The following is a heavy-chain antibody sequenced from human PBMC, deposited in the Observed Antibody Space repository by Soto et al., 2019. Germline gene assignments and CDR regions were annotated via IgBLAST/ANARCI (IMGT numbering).Heavy chain of an antibody. D-gene: IGHD2-2*01. CDR2: IYWDDDK. V-gene: IGHV2-5*02. CDR1: GFSLSTSGVG. CDR3: ALHACSSTSCPFDY. J-gene: IGHJ4*02. Sequence: SGPTLVNPTQTLTLPCTFSGFSLSTSGVGVGWIRQPPGKALEWLALIYWDDDKRYSPSLKSRLTITKDTSKNQVVLTMTNMDPVDTATYYCALHACSSTSCPFDYWGQGTLVTVSS.